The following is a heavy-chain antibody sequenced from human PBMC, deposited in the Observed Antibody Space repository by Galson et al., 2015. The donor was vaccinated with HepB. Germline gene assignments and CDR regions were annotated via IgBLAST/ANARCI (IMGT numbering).Heavy chain of an antibody. D-gene: IGHD3-10*01. CDR3: ATILRREYGSAKSYYYYYGVDV. CDR2: ISGHNGKT. Sequence: SVKVSCKASGYTFTSYGINWVRQAPGQGLEWMGWISGHNGKTNFAQKLQGRVTMTTDTSTSTAYMELRSLRSDDTAVYYCATILRREYGSAKSYYYYYGVDVWGQGTTVTVSS. J-gene: IGHJ6*02. CDR1: GYTFTSYG. V-gene: IGHV1-18*04.